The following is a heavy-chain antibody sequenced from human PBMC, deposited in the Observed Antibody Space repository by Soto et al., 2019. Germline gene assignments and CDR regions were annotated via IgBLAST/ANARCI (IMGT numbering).Heavy chain of an antibody. CDR2: IYYSESP. D-gene: IGHD6-19*01. Sequence: SETLSLTCSVSGGSINSSSYFWGWVRQPPGKGLEWIGSIYYSESPYYNPSLRSRVTISVDTSKNQFSLKLSSVTAADTAVFYCARHYSSGSRNWFDPWGQGTLVTVSS. J-gene: IGHJ5*02. CDR1: GGSINSSSYF. V-gene: IGHV4-39*01. CDR3: ARHYSSGSRNWFDP.